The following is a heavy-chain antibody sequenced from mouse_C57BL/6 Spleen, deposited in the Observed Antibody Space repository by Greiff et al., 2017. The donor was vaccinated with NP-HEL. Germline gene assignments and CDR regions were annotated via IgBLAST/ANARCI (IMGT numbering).Heavy chain of an antibody. V-gene: IGHV1-69*01. J-gene: IGHJ2*01. CDR2: IDPSDSYT. CDR1: GYTSTSYW. CDR3: ARGGYYGSSRDYFDY. D-gene: IGHD1-1*01. Sequence: QVQLQQPGAELVMPGASVKLSCKASGYTSTSYWMHWVKQRPGQGLEWIGEIDPSDSYTNYNQKFKGKSTLTVDKSSSTAYMQLSSLTSEDSAVYYCARGGYYGSSRDYFDYWGQGTTLTVSS.